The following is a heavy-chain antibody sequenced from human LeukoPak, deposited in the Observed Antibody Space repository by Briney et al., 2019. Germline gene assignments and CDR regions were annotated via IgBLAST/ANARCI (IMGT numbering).Heavy chain of an antibody. CDR2: INPNSGDT. CDR3: ARAVDIIREVDY. V-gene: IGHV1-2*02. CDR1: GYTFTSYG. J-gene: IGHJ4*02. D-gene: IGHD3-3*01. Sequence: ASVKVSCKASGYTFTSYGISWVRQAPGQGLEWMGWINPNSGDTNYAQKFEGRVTMTRDTSISTVYMELSRLTSDDTAVYYCARAVDIIREVDYWGQGILVTVSS.